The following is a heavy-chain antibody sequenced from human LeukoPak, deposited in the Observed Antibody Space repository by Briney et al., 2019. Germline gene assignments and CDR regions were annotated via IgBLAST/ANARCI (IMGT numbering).Heavy chain of an antibody. Sequence: PSETLSLTCAIYGGSFSGYYWSWIRQPPGKGLEWIGEINHSGSTNYNPSLKSRVTISVDTSKSQFSLKLSSVTAADTAVYYCARWLGAGTYYYSYMDVWGKGTTVTVSS. V-gene: IGHV4-34*01. CDR1: GGSFSGYY. D-gene: IGHD6-19*01. CDR3: ARWLGAGTYYYSYMDV. J-gene: IGHJ6*03. CDR2: INHSGST.